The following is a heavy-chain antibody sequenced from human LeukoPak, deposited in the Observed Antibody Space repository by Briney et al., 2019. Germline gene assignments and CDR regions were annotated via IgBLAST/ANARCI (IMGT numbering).Heavy chain of an antibody. Sequence: PSETLSLTCTISSDSISSYYWAWIRQPAGKGLEWIGRIYISGSTNYNPALQSRVSISVDESKSQFSLRLRSVTAADTAVYYCARGFPIAVAANDYWGQGILVTVSS. CDR3: ARGFPIAVAANDY. D-gene: IGHD6-19*01. V-gene: IGHV4-4*07. J-gene: IGHJ4*02. CDR2: IYISGST. CDR1: SDSISSYY.